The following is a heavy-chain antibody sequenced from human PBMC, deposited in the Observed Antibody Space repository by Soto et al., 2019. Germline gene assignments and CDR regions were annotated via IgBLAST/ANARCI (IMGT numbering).Heavy chain of an antibody. J-gene: IGHJ6*02. CDR3: ARGVDV. CDR2: SSSNGGST. V-gene: IGHV3-64*01. CDR1: GFSFSSYG. Sequence: EVQLVESGGGLVQPGGSLRLSCVASGFSFSSYGMHWVRQAPGKGLEFVSGSSSNGGSTYYANSVKGRFTISRDNSKNTLYLQMGSLRAVDMAVYYCARGVDVWGQGTTVTVSS.